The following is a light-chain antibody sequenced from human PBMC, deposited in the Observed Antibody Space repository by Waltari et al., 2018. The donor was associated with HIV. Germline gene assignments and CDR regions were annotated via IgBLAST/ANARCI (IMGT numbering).Light chain of an antibody. V-gene: IGKV3-15*01. CDR2: AAS. CDR1: QSVSSN. CDR3: QQYNDWPRT. J-gene: IGKJ1*01. Sequence: EVVMTQSPATLSVSPGERAALACRASQSVSSNLAWYQQKPGQAPRLLIYAASTRATGVPVRISGSGSGTEFTLTISSLQSEDFAVYYCQQYNDWPRTFGQGIKVEIK.